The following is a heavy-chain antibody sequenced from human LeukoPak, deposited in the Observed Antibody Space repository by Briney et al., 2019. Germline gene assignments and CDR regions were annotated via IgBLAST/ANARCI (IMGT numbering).Heavy chain of an antibody. D-gene: IGHD5-18*01. CDR3: ARASYGYLDY. CDR1: GFTFSSYE. V-gene: IGHV3-48*03. CDR2: ISSSGSTI. Sequence: GGSLRLSCAASGFTFSSYEMNWVRQAPGKGLEWVSYISSSGSTIYYADSVKGRFTISRDNAKNSLYLQMNSLRAEDTAVYYRARASYGYLDYWGQGTLVTVSS. J-gene: IGHJ4*02.